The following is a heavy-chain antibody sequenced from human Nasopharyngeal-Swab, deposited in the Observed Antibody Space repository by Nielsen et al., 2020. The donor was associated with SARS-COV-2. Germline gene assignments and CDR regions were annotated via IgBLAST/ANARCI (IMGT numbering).Heavy chain of an antibody. J-gene: IGHJ4*02. D-gene: IGHD3-22*01. V-gene: IGHV4-34*01. CDR2: INHSGST. CDR3: ARDPGSGSFYFDY. Sequence: WSRQPPGKGLEWIGEINHSGSTNYNPSLKRRVTISVDTSKNMFSLKLSSVTAGDTAVYYCARDPGSGSFYFDYWGQGTLVTVSS.